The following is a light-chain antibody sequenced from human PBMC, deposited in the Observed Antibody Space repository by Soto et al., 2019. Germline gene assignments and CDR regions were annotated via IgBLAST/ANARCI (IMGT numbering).Light chain of an antibody. CDR2: GAS. CDR1: QSVSSN. CDR3: QQYNNWPPT. V-gene: IGKV3-15*01. Sequence: EIVMTQSPATLSVSPGERATLSCRASQSVSSNLAWYQQKPGQAPRLLIYGASTRATGIPARFGGSESGTEFTLTITGLATEDFAVYYCQQYNNWPPTFGQGTKVEIK. J-gene: IGKJ1*01.